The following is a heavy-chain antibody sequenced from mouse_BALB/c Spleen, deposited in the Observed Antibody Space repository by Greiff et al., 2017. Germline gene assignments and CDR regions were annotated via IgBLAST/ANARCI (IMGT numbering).Heavy chain of an antibody. CDR2: IYPGDGDT. Sequence: QVHVKQSGAELARPGASVKLSCKASGYTFTSYWMQWVKQRPGQGLEWIGAIYPGDGDTRYTQKFKGKATLTADKSSSTAYMQLSSLASEDSAVYYCARKEGDGYSYFDYWGQGTTLTVSS. V-gene: IGHV1-87*01. CDR3: ARKEGDGYSYFDY. D-gene: IGHD2-3*01. J-gene: IGHJ2*01. CDR1: GYTFTSYW.